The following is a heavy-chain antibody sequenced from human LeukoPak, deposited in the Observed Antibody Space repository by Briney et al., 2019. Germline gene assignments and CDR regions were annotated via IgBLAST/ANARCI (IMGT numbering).Heavy chain of an antibody. D-gene: IGHD5-12*01. CDR3: ARDGYGGTFDY. Sequence: PGGSLRLSCPASGFTSNNYCMSWVRQPPGKGLEWVAYIKHDGSGKYYVDSVKGRFTISRDNTKNSLYLQMNSLRAEDTAVYYCARDGYGGTFDYWGQGSVVTVSS. CDR2: IKHDGSGK. V-gene: IGHV3-7*04. CDR1: GFTSNNYC. J-gene: IGHJ4*02.